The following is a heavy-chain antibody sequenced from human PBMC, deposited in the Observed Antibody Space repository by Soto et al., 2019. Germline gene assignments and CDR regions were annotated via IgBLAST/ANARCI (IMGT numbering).Heavy chain of an antibody. CDR1: GASFSSAAYS. CDR3: ARGAGFSYASTWFDI. V-gene: IGHV4-61*03. Sequence: PSDNLSPTCTIFGASFSSAAYSCSWLPLPPGKGMEWVRHIPYAGSTNYNPSLNNRVTISVDTSKNHFSLQLTSVTAADTAVYYCARGAGFSYASTWFDIWGQGTLVTVS. D-gene: IGHD5-18*01. J-gene: IGHJ5*02. CDR2: IPYAGST.